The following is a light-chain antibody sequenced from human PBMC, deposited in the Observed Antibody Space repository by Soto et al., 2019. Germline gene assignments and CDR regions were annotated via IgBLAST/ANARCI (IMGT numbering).Light chain of an antibody. J-gene: IGKJ1*01. V-gene: IGKV3-20*01. CDR1: QSINNNY. Sequence: EIVLTQSPDTLSLSPGERATLSCRASQSINNNYLAWHQQKPGQAPRLLIYAASSRATGIPDRFSGSGSGTDVPLTIRRMESGDFAVYYCQQYGRSPRTFGQGTKVEIK. CDR3: QQYGRSPRT. CDR2: AAS.